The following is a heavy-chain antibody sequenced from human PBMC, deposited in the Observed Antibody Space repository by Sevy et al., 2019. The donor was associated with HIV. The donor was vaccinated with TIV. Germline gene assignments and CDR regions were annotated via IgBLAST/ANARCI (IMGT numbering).Heavy chain of an antibody. D-gene: IGHD3-22*01. CDR1: GFSFSIYW. Sequence: GGSLRLSCAASGFSFSIYWMSWVRQAPGKGLEWVASTKEDGSERKDVDSGKGRFIISRDNAKNALYLQMNSLRAEDTAVYYCVRDFDKDDSGYSDWFDSWGQGTLVTVSS. V-gene: IGHV3-7*01. CDR3: VRDFDKDDSGYSDWFDS. CDR2: TKEDGSER. J-gene: IGHJ5*01.